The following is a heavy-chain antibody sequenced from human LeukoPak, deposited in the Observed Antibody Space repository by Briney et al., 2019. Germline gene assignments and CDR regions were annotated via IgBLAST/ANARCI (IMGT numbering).Heavy chain of an antibody. CDR1: GFTFSSYW. CDR2: IKQDGSEK. V-gene: IGHV3-7*01. J-gene: IGHJ1*01. Sequence: GGSLRLSCAASGFTFSSYWMSWVRQAPGKGLEWVANIKQDGSEKYYVDSVKGRFTISRDNAKNSLYLQMNSLRAEDTAVYYCAKDLTVQIWLLGYDSWGQGTLVTVAS. D-gene: IGHD3-22*01. CDR3: AKDLTVQIWLLGYDS.